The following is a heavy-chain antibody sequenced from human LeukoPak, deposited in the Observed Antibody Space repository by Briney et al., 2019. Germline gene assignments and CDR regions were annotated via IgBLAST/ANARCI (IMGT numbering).Heavy chain of an antibody. CDR3: ARVGFDWSYWYFDL. V-gene: IGHV3-11*05. CDR1: GFIFSDYY. Sequence: GGSLRLSCAASGFIFSDYYMSWIRWAPGKGLEWVSYISSSSSYTNYADSVKGRFTISRDNAKNSLYLQMNSLRVEDTAVYYCARVGFDWSYWYFDLWGRGTLVTVS. CDR2: ISSSSSYT. D-gene: IGHD3-9*01. J-gene: IGHJ2*01.